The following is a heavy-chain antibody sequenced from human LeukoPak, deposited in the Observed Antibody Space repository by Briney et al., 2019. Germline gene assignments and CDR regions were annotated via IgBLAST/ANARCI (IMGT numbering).Heavy chain of an antibody. V-gene: IGHV3-21*01. CDR1: GFTLPSDT. CDR2: ISSSSSYI. D-gene: IGHD1-20*01. Sequence: KTGGSLRLSCAPSGFTLPSDTMNWVRQAPGKGLEWVSLISSSSSYIFYADSVKGRFTISRDNAKKSLYLQMNSLRAEDTAVYYCARPLSGTTDFVYWGQGTLVTVSS. J-gene: IGHJ4*02. CDR3: ARPLSGTTDFVY.